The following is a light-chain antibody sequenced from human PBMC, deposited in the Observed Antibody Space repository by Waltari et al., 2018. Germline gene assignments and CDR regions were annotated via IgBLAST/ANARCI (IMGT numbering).Light chain of an antibody. CDR1: QSIRST. V-gene: IGKV3-15*01. CDR2: DTS. CDR3: QQYNNWPLT. J-gene: IGKJ1*01. Sequence: EIVMTQSPATLSVSPGERVTLSCRASQSIRSTLAWHQQKPGQAPRLLIYDTSTRATGIPARFSGSGSGTEFTLTISSLQSEDFAVYYCQQYNNWPLTFGQGTKVEIK.